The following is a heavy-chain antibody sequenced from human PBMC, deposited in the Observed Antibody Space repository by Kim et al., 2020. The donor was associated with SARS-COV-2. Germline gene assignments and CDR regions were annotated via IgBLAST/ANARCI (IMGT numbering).Heavy chain of an antibody. CDR3: ARDGSYYGLGTYSDY. D-gene: IGHD3-10*01. J-gene: IGHJ4*02. V-gene: IGHV3-30*04. Sequence: GGSRRLSCAASGFALSGHAMHWVRQAPGKGLEWLTVISYDGSKRYYVDSVRGRFTISRDTSKNTLYLQMDSLRPEDTAMYYCARDGSYYGLGTYSDYWGQGTPVTVSS. CDR1: GFALSGHA. CDR2: ISYDGSKR.